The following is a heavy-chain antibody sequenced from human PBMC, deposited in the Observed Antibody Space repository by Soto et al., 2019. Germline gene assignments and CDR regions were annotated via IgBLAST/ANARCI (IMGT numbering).Heavy chain of an antibody. CDR1: GFTVSSNY. CDR2: IYSGGST. CDR3: ARMGDSSGYSGWFDP. V-gene: IGHV3-66*01. D-gene: IGHD3-22*01. Sequence: EVQLVESGGGLVQPGGSLRLSCAASGFTVSSNYMSWVRQAPGKGLEWVSVIYSGGSTYYADSVNGRFTISRDNSKNTLYLQMNSLRAEDTAVYYCARMGDSSGYSGWFDPWGQGTLVTVSS. J-gene: IGHJ5*02.